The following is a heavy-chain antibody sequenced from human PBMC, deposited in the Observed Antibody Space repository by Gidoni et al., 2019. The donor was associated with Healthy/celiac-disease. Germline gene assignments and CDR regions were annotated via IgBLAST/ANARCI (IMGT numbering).Heavy chain of an antibody. CDR3: ARDAYCGGECNWFDP. Sequence: QVQLQESGPGLVKPSETLSLTCAVSGYSISSGYYWGWIRQPPGKGLEWIGSIYHSGSTYYNPSLKSRVTISVDTSKNQFSLKLSSVTAADTAVYYCARDAYCGGECNWFDPWGQGTLVTVSS. CDR1: GYSISSGYY. V-gene: IGHV4-38-2*02. CDR2: IYHSGST. D-gene: IGHD2-21*01. J-gene: IGHJ5*02.